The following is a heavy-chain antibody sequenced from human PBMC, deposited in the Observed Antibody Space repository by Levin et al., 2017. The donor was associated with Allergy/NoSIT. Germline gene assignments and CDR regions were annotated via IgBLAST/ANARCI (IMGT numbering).Heavy chain of an antibody. D-gene: IGHD4/OR15-4a*01. CDR3: ARGTANYAGNWFDP. J-gene: IGHJ5*02. CDR1: GYTFTGYY. CDR2: INPNNGGT. Sequence: GESLKISCKASGYTFTGYYIHWVRQAPGQGLEWMGWINPNNGGTNYAQKFQGRVTMTRDTSISTVYMELNRLKSDDTAVYYCARGTANYAGNWFDPWGQGTLVTVSS. V-gene: IGHV1-2*02.